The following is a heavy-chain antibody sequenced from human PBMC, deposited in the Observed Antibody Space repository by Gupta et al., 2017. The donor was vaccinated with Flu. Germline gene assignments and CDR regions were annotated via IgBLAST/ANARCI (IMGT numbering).Heavy chain of an antibody. CDR2: ISGSGRTV. D-gene: IGHD3-3*01. J-gene: IGHJ4*02. V-gene: IGHV3-23*01. CDR1: GFSFSDYA. Sequence: EVQLLESGGGLVQPGGSLRLSCATSGFSFSDYALNWARLGPGKGLEWVSAISGSGRTVYYADSVKGRFTISRDYSKNTLYLQMDSLRAEDTALYYCARGPIFGVIPFDYWGPGTLVTVSS. CDR3: ARGPIFGVIPFDY.